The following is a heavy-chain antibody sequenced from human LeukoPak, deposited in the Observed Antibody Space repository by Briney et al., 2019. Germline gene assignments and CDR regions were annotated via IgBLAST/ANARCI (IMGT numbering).Heavy chain of an antibody. CDR2: INSDGSST. V-gene: IGHV3-74*01. D-gene: IGHD6-13*01. CDR3: ARGGDSSSWYDNWFDP. CDR1: GFTFSSYW. Sequence: PGGSLTLSXAASGFTFSSYWMHWVRQAPGKGLVWVSRINSDGSSTSYADSVKGRFTISRDNAKNTLYLQMNSLRAEDTAVYYCARGGDSSSWYDNWFDPWGQGTLVTVSS. J-gene: IGHJ5*02.